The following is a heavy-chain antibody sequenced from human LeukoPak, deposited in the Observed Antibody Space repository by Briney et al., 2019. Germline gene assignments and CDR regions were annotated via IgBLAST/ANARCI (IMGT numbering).Heavy chain of an antibody. V-gene: IGHV3-9*01. J-gene: IGHJ3*02. CDR1: GFTFDDYA. CDR2: ISWNSGSI. Sequence: GGSLRLSCAASGFTFDDYAMHWVRQAPGKGLVWVSGISWNSGSIGYADSVKGRFTISRDNAKNSLYLQMNSLRAEDTALYYCAKDDAFDIWGQGTMVTVSS. CDR3: AKDDAFDI.